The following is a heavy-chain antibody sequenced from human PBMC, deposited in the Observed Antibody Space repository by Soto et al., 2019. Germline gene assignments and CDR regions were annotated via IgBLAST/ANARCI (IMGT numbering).Heavy chain of an antibody. J-gene: IGHJ5*02. V-gene: IGHV1-58*01. D-gene: IGHD6-6*01. CDR3: AAAPSQMGSASFDP. CDR1: GCTFTSSA. CDR2: IGVGSGKR. Sequence: AAVKVSCKASGCTFTSSAVQWVRQARGQRRGWVGGIGVGSGKRNYAQKFEERVTINRDMSTSTPYTELSSLRSEDTAVYYCAAAPSQMGSASFDPWGQGTLVTVSS.